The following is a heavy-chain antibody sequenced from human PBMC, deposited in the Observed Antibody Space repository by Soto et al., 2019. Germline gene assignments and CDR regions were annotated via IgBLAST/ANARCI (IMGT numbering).Heavy chain of an antibody. V-gene: IGHV3-30*19. CDR1: GFTFSRYC. D-gene: IGHD5-18*01. CDR3: ARDTAMVTIPQLYYYYYGMDV. J-gene: IGHJ6*02. CDR2: IWYDGSNK. Sequence: GGSLRLSCAASGFTFSRYCMHWVRQAPGKGLEWVAVIWYDGSNKYYADSVKGRFTISRDNSKNTLYLQMNSLRAEDTAVYYCARDTAMVTIPQLYYYYYGMDVWGQGTTVTVSS.